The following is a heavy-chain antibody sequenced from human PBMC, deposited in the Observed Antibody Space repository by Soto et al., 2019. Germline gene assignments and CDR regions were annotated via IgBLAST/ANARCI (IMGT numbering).Heavy chain of an antibody. CDR2: FYASGTT. V-gene: IGHV4-4*07. Sequence: QVRLQESGPGLVKPSETLSLTCTVSGASISNYYWSWIRQPAGKGLECLGRFYASGTTTYNPSLRSRVTMSVDTSKNQFSLYLNAVTAADTAVYYCARESRSELGTVEYWGEGTLVTVSS. CDR1: GASISNYY. J-gene: IGHJ4*02. CDR3: ARESRSELGTVEY. D-gene: IGHD1-1*01.